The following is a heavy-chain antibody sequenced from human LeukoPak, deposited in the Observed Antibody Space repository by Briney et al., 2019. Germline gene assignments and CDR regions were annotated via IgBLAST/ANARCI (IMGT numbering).Heavy chain of an antibody. CDR3: ARASGYSSGCPDY. J-gene: IGHJ4*02. V-gene: IGHV1-2*02. CDR2: INPNSGGT. Sequence: ASVKVSCKASGYTFTGYYMHWVRQAPRQGLEWMGWINPNSGGTNYAQKFQGRVTMTRDTSISTAYMELSRLRSGDTAVYYCARASGYSSGCPDYWGQGTLVTVSS. D-gene: IGHD6-19*01. CDR1: GYTFTGYY.